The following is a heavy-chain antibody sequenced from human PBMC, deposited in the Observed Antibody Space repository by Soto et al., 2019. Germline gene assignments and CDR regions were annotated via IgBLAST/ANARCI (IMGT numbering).Heavy chain of an antibody. Sequence: SETLSLTCTVSCGSISSYYWSWIRQPPGKGLEWIGYIYYSGSTNYNPSLKSRVTISVDTSKNQFSLKLSSVTAADTAVYYCARSGGYYDSSGYYPFDYWGQGTLVTVSS. J-gene: IGHJ4*02. CDR3: ARSGGYYDSSGYYPFDY. CDR2: IYYSGST. CDR1: CGSISSYY. D-gene: IGHD3-22*01. V-gene: IGHV4-59*01.